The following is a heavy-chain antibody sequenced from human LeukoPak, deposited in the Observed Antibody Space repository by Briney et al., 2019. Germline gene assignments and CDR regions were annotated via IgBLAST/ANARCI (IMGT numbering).Heavy chain of an antibody. CDR1: GYSISSGYY. D-gene: IGHD3-22*01. V-gene: IGHV4-38-2*02. CDR2: IYHSGST. Sequence: SETLSLTRTVSGYSISSGYYWGWVRQPPGKGLEWIGSIYHSGSTYYNPSLKSRVTISVDTSKNQFSLKLSSVTAADTAVYYCARGKSTYSSGYYYYFDYWGQGTLVTVSS. CDR3: ARGKSTYSSGYYYYFDY. J-gene: IGHJ4*02.